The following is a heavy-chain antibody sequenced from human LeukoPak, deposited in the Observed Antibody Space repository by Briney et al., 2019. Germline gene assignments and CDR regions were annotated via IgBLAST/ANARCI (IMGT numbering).Heavy chain of an antibody. CDR3: ARVITMVRGEGPYGMDV. CDR1: GGSFSGYY. V-gene: IGHV4-34*01. J-gene: IGHJ6*02. CDR2: INHSGST. D-gene: IGHD3-10*01. Sequence: SETLSLTCAVYGGSFSGYYWSWIRQPPGKGLEWIGEINHSGSTNYNPSLKSRVTISVDTSKNQFSLKLSSVTAADTAVYYCARVITMVRGEGPYGMDVWGQGTTVTVSS.